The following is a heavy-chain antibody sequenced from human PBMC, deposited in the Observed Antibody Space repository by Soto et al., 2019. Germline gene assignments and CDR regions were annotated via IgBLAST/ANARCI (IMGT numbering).Heavy chain of an antibody. CDR2: ISYDGSNK. Sequence: PGGSLRLSCAASGFTFSSYGMHWVRQAPGKGLEWVAVISYDGSNKYYADSVKGRFTISRDNSKNTLYLQMNSLRAEDTAVYYCAKSRWCDYWGQGTLVTSPQ. CDR3: AKSRWCDY. CDR1: GFTFSSYG. V-gene: IGHV3-30*18. J-gene: IGHJ4*02. D-gene: IGHD6-19*01.